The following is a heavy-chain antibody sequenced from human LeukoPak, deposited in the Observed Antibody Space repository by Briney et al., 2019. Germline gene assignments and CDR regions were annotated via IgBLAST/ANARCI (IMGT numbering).Heavy chain of an antibody. CDR3: ARVPVHGYGDYFDY. CDR2: IYYSGST. CDR1: GCSISSGDYY. D-gene: IGHD5-18*01. Sequence: SQTLSLTCTVSGCSISSGDYYWSWIRQPPGKGLEWIGYIYYSGSTYYNPSLKSRVTISVDTSKNQFSLKLSPVTAADTAVYYCARVPVHGYGDYFDYWGQGTLVTVSS. J-gene: IGHJ4*02. V-gene: IGHV4-30-4*01.